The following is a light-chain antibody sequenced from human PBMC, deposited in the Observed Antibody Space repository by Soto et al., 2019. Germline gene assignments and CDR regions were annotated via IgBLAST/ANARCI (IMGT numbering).Light chain of an antibody. CDR1: QSVDSCY. V-gene: IGKV3-20*01. CDR3: QQYGSSVNT. Sequence: IVLTQSPDTLSLSPGERATLSCRASQSVDSCYLSWYQQKPGQAPRLLIFGASSRATGIPDRFSGSRSGTDFTLSISRLEPEDFAVYYCQQYGSSVNTFGQGTKLEIK. J-gene: IGKJ2*01. CDR2: GAS.